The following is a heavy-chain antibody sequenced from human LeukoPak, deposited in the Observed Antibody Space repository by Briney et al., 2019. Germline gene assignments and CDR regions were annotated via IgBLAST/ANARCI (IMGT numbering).Heavy chain of an antibody. CDR2: IYTSGST. CDR1: GGSISSGSYY. D-gene: IGHD3-22*01. CDR3: ARGFYDSTLPRAFDI. V-gene: IGHV4-61*02. Sequence: SQTLSLTCTVSGGSISSGSYYWSWIRQPAGKGLEWIGRIYTSGSTNYNPSLKSRVTISVDTSKNQFSLKLSSVTAADTAVYYCARGFYDSTLPRAFDIWGQGTMVTVSS. J-gene: IGHJ3*02.